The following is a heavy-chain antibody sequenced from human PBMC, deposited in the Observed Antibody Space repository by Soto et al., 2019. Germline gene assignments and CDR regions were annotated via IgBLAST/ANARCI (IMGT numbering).Heavy chain of an antibody. CDR1: GYTFTNYA. J-gene: IGHJ4*02. CDR2: IDGGNGNT. Sequence: QVQLVQSGAEVKQPGASVKVSCKASGYTFTNYAMHWVRQAPGQRLQWMGWIDGGNGNTEYSQSLQARVTINSDTSASTAYMELYSLRSEDSAVYYCARAPLFLGGTEYYFDHWGQGTLVTVSS. CDR3: ARAPLFLGGTEYYFDH. D-gene: IGHD2-21*02. V-gene: IGHV1-3*01.